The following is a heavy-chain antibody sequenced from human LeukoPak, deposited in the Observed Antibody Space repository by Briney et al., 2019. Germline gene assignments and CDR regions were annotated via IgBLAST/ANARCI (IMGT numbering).Heavy chain of an antibody. Sequence: SETLSLTCTVSGGSISSYYWSWIRQPPGKGLEWIGYIYYSGSTNYNPSLKSRVTISVDTSKNQFSLKLGSVTAADTAVYYCARDLRKVRGVSPFDYWGQGTLVTVSS. V-gene: IGHV4-59*01. D-gene: IGHD3-10*01. CDR1: GGSISSYY. J-gene: IGHJ4*02. CDR3: ARDLRKVRGVSPFDY. CDR2: IYYSGST.